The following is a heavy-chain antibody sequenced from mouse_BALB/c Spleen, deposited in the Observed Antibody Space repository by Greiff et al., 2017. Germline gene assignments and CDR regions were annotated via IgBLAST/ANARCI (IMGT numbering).Heavy chain of an antibody. CDR2: ISNLTYSI. J-gene: IGHJ3*01. D-gene: IGHD1-1*01. V-gene: IGHV5-15*02. Sequence: EVQLVQSGGGLVQPGASRKLSCAASGFTFSDYGMAWVRQAPGKGPEWVAFISNLTYSIYYADTVTGRFTITRENAKNTLYLEMSSLRSEDTAMYDCARDDYYGSSPFAYWGQGTLVTVSA. CDR1: GFTFSDYG. CDR3: ARDDYYGSSPFAY.